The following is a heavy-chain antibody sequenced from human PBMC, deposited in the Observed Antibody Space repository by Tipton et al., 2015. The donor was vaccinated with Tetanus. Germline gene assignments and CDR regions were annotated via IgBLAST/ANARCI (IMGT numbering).Heavy chain of an antibody. V-gene: IGHV4-59*01. CDR3: ARTTRRWLHPDY. D-gene: IGHD5-24*01. CDR2: IYYTGST. Sequence: TLSLTCTVSGGSMNSYYWSWIRQPPGKGLEWIGYIYYTGSTNYNPSLKSGVTISLDTSKNQFSLKLTSVTAADTAVYYCARTTRRWLHPDYWGQGTLVTVSS. CDR1: GGSMNSYY. J-gene: IGHJ4*02.